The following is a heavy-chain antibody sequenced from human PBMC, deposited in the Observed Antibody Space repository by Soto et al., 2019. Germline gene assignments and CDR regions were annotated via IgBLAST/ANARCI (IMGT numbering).Heavy chain of an antibody. CDR1: GFTFSNYA. Sequence: HPGGSLRLSCAASGFTFSNYAMTWVRQAPGKGLEWVSVISGSGGSTYYADSVKGRFTISRDTSKNTLYLQMNSLRAEDTAVYYCAKDLWGSSSYYYAHFDYWGQGTLVTVSS. V-gene: IGHV3-23*01. J-gene: IGHJ4*02. D-gene: IGHD3-22*01. CDR2: ISGSGGST. CDR3: AKDLWGSSSYYYAHFDY.